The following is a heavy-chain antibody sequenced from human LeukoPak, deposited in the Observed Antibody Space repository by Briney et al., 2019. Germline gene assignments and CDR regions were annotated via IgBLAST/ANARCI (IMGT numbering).Heavy chain of an antibody. V-gene: IGHV3-48*04. CDR2: ISSSGSTI. CDR1: GFTFINYW. J-gene: IGHJ4*02. CDR3: ARDDSGFDY. D-gene: IGHD6-19*01. Sequence: GGSLRLSCAASGFTFINYWMHWVRQAPGKGLEWVSYISSSGSTIYYADSVKGRFTISRDNAKNSLYLQMNSLRAEDTAVYYCARDDSGFDYWGQGTLVTVSS.